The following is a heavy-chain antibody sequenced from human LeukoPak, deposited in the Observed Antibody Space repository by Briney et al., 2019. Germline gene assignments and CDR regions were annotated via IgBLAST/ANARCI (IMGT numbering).Heavy chain of an antibody. Sequence: PGGSLRLFCAASGFTFSSYWMHWVRQAPGKGLVWVSRINSDGSTTNYADSMKGRFTISRDNAKNTLYLQMNSLSAEDTAVYYCAREAVGAMDVWGQGTTVTVSS. CDR2: INSDGSTT. CDR1: GFTFSSYW. V-gene: IGHV3-74*01. D-gene: IGHD1-26*01. CDR3: AREAVGAMDV. J-gene: IGHJ6*01.